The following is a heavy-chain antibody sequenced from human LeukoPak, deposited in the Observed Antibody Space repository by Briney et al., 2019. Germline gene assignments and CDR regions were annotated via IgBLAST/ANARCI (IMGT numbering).Heavy chain of an antibody. V-gene: IGHV3-21*01. Sequence: GGSLRLSCAASGFTFSSYSMNWVRQAPWKGLEWVSSISSSSYIYYADSVKGRFTISRDNAKNSLYLQMNSLRAEDTAVYYCARAVVVVAATAYYYYGMDVWGQGTTVTVSS. J-gene: IGHJ6*02. CDR1: GFTFSSYS. D-gene: IGHD2-15*01. CDR2: ISSSSYI. CDR3: ARAVVVVAATAYYYYGMDV.